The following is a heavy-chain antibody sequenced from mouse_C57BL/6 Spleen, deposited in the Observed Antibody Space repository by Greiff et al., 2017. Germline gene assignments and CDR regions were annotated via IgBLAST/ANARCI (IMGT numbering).Heavy chain of an antibody. CDR1: GYTFTDYA. V-gene: IGHV1-67*01. Sequence: QVQLQQSGPELVRPGVSVKISCKGSGYTFTDYAMHWVKQSHAKSLEWIGVISTYYGDASYNQKFKDKATMTVDKSSSTAYMELARLTSEDSAVYYCAKGRVYDGYWRGWYFDFWGTGTTVTVSS. D-gene: IGHD2-3*01. J-gene: IGHJ1*03. CDR2: ISTYYGDA. CDR3: AKGRVYDGYWRGWYFDF.